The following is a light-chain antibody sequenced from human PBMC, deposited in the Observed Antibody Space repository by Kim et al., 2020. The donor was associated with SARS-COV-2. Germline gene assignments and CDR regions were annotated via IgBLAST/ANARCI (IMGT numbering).Light chain of an antibody. V-gene: IGLV3-21*04. J-gene: IGLJ1*01. Sequence: SYELTQPPSLSVAPGKTATITCGGNSIGDKSVHXYQRKPGQAPVLVIYYDNDRPSGIPERFSGSNSGNTATLTISGVEAGDEADYYCQVWISPSDWVFGT. CDR2: YDN. CDR1: SIGDKS. CDR3: QVWISPSDWV.